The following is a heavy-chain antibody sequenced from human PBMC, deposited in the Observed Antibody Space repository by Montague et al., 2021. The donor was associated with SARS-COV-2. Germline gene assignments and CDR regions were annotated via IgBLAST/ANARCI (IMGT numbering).Heavy chain of an antibody. CDR2: IYWDDDK. Sequence: PALVKPTQTLTLTCTFSGFSLTTGGVGVGWIRQPPGKALECLALIYWDDDKRYSPSLKSRLTVTKDTSKNQVVLTMTNMDPVDTATYYCAHRGSWAGPGMDVWGQGTTVTVSS. D-gene: IGHD6-13*01. CDR3: AHRGSWAGPGMDV. V-gene: IGHV2-5*02. J-gene: IGHJ6*02. CDR1: GFSLTTGGVG.